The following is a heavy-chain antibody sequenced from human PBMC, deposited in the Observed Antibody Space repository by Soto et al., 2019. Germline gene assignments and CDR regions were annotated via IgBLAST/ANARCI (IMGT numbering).Heavy chain of an antibody. D-gene: IGHD6-19*01. V-gene: IGHV4-59*08. CDR3: ARHDSGWDSYYYYYMDV. CDR1: GGSISSYY. J-gene: IGHJ6*03. Sequence: SETLSLTCTVSGGSISSYYWSWIRQPPGKGLEWIGYIYYSGSTNYNPSLKSRVTISVDTSKNQFSLKLSSVTAADTAVYYCARHDSGWDSYYYYYMDVWGKGTTVTVSS. CDR2: IYYSGST.